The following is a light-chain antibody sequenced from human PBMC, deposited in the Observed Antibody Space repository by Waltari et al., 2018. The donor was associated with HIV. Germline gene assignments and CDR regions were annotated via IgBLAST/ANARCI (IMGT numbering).Light chain of an antibody. CDR2: AAT. J-gene: IGLJ1*01. V-gene: IGLV1-40*01. Sequence: QSVLTQPPSVSVAPGQRVTISCTGSSSNIGAGFDVHWYQPLPGIAPKLLIYAATNRHSVVPDRLSGSKSGSSASRATTGLQAEDEADYYGQSYDSSLSSDVFASGTRVTVL. CDR1: SSNIGAGFD. CDR3: QSYDSSLSSDV.